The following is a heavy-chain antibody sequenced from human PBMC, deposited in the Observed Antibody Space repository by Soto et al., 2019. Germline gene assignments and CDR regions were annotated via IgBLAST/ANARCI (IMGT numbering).Heavy chain of an antibody. D-gene: IGHD3-22*01. V-gene: IGHV4-39*01. CDR1: GDSVTISDYY. J-gene: IGHJ4*02. Sequence: QLQLQESGPGLVKPSETLSLTCTVSGDSVTISDYYWGWIRQPPGKGLEWIGSIHYSGSTYYTPSFKPRVTISGDTSKKQFSLKLTSVTAADAAVYYCAAHDSGGYYAEYWGQGTLVTVSA. CDR2: IHYSGST. CDR3: AAHDSGGYYAEY.